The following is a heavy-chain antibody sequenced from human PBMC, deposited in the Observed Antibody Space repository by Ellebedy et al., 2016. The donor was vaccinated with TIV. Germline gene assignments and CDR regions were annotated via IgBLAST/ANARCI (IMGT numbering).Heavy chain of an antibody. CDR3: ARVAYWNAAVVDNWFDP. V-gene: IGHV1-18*01. Sequence: AASVKVSCKASGYTFTSYGISWARQAPGQGLEWMGWISGYNGYTNYAQNLQGRVTMTTDTSTTTAHMELRSLRSDDTAVYYCARVAYWNAAVVDNWFDPWGQGTLVTVSA. J-gene: IGHJ5*02. CDR1: GYTFTSYG. CDR2: ISGYNGYT. D-gene: IGHD5-18*01.